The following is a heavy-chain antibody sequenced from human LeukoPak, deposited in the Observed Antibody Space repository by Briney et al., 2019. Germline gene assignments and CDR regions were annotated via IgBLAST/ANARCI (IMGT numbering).Heavy chain of an antibody. CDR2: IIPIFGTA. CDR1: GGTFSSYA. V-gene: IGHV1-69*05. CDR3: ARESFTYYDSSGYYFDY. Sequence: ASVKVSCKASGGTFSSYAISWVRQAPGQGLEWMGGIIPIFGTANYAQKFQGRVTITTDESTSTAYMELSSLRSEDTAVYYCARESFTYYDSSGYYFDYWGQGTLVTVSS. J-gene: IGHJ4*02. D-gene: IGHD3-22*01.